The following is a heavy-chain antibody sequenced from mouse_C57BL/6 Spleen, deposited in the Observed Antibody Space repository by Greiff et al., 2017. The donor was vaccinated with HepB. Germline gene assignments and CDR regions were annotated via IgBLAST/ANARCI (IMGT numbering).Heavy chain of an antibody. CDR1: GYSITSGYD. V-gene: IGHV3-1*01. D-gene: IGHD1-1*01. CDR2: ISYSGST. J-gene: IGHJ4*01. CDR3: ATTVVAFYAMDY. Sequence: EVKLQESGPGMVKPSQSLSLTCTVTGYSITSGYDWHWIRHFPGNKLEWMGYISYSGSTNYNPSLKSRISITHDTSKNHFFLKLNSVTTEDTATYYCATTVVAFYAMDYWGQGTSVTVSS.